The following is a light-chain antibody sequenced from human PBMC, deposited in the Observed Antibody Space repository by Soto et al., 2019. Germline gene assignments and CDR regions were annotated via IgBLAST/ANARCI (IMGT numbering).Light chain of an antibody. J-gene: IGKJ1*01. CDR2: GVS. CDR3: HHYGSSPQT. V-gene: IGKV3-20*01. CDR1: QSVSSN. Sequence: EIVMKPSPATLSVSPGERATLSSRASQSVSSNLAWYQQKPGQAPRLLIYGVSSRAADIPDRFSGSGSGTDFTLTISRLEPEDFAVYYCHHYGSSPQTFGQGTKVDI.